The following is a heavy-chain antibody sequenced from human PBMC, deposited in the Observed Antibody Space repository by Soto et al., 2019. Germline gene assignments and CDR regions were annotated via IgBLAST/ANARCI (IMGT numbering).Heavy chain of an antibody. CDR3: ARDAPYYYDSSGPTSDY. D-gene: IGHD3-22*01. Sequence: QVQLVQSGAEVKKPGSSVKVSCKASGGTFSSYTISWVRQAPGQGLEWMGRIIPILGIANYAQKFQGRVTITGDKSTSTAYMELSSLRSEDTAVYYCARDAPYYYDSSGPTSDYWGQGTLVTVSS. J-gene: IGHJ4*02. CDR1: GGTFSSYT. V-gene: IGHV1-69*08. CDR2: IIPILGIA.